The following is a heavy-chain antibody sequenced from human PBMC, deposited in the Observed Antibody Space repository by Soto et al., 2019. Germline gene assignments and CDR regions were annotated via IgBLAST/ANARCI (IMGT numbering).Heavy chain of an antibody. D-gene: IGHD3-3*01. CDR3: ARAPYDFWSGYGMDV. CDR2: IWYDGSNK. V-gene: IGHV3-33*01. CDR1: GFTFSSYG. J-gene: IGHJ6*02. Sequence: GGSLRLSCAASGFTFSSYGMHWVRQAPGKGLEWVAVIWYDGSNKYYADSVKGRFTISRDNSKNTLYLQMNSLRAEDTAVYYCARAPYDFWSGYGMDVWGQGTTVTVSS.